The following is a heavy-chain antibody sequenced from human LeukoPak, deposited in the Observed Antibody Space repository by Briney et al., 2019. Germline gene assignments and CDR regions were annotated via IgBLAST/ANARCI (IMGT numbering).Heavy chain of an antibody. CDR1: GFSFSSYW. J-gene: IGHJ4*02. Sequence: GGSLRPSCAASGFSFSSYWMNWVRQAPGKGLEWVGNIKEDGSEKYYADSVKGRFTISRDNAKNSMYLQMNSLRGEDTAVYYCARAAYSSGCDYWGQGTLVTVSS. CDR3: ARAAYSSGCDY. D-gene: IGHD6-19*01. V-gene: IGHV3-7*01. CDR2: IKEDGSEK.